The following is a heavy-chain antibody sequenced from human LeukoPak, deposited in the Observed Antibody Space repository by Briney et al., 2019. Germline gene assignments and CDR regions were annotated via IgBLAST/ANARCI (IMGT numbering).Heavy chain of an antibody. CDR2: ISSSSSYI. CDR3: AKVQPAQYYDYVWGSYRPSDY. CDR1: GFTFSSYS. J-gene: IGHJ4*02. V-gene: IGHV3-21*01. D-gene: IGHD3-16*02. Sequence: PGGSLRLSCAASGFTFSSYSMNWVRQAPGKGLEWVSSISSSSSYIYYADSVKGRFTISRDNAKNSLYLQMNSLRAEDTAVYYCAKVQPAQYYDYVWGSYRPSDYWGQGTLVTVSS.